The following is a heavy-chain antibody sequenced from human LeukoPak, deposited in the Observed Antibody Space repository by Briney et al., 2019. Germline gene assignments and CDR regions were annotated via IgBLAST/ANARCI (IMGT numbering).Heavy chain of an antibody. CDR2: ISAYNGNT. J-gene: IGHJ3*02. CDR3: AREWVQLDAFDI. D-gene: IGHD5-18*01. Sequence: ASVKVSCKASGYTFTSYGISWVRQAPGQGLEWMGWISAYNGNTNYAQKLQGRVTMTRDTSISTAYMELSRLRSDDTAVYYCAREWVQLDAFDIWGQGTMVTVSS. CDR1: GYTFTSYG. V-gene: IGHV1-18*01.